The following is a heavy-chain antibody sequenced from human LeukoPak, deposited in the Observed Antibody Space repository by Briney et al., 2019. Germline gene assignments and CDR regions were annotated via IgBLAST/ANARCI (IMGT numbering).Heavy chain of an antibody. V-gene: IGHV3-48*03. D-gene: IGHD3-22*01. CDR3: ARIKGSEYYYDSSGFHFDY. J-gene: IGHJ4*02. CDR1: GFTYTMYE. Sequence: GGSLRLSCAASGFTYTMYEMNWVRQAPGKGLEWISYISSSGSTIYYADSVKGRFTISRDNAKNSLYLQMNSLRAEDTAVYYCARIKGSEYYYDSSGFHFDYWGQGTLVTVSS. CDR2: ISSSGSTI.